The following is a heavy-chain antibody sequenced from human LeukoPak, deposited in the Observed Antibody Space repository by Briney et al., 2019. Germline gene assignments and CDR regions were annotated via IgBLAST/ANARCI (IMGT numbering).Heavy chain of an antibody. CDR2: ISDSGDRT. Sequence: GGSLRLSCAASGFAFSSLDMGWVRQAPGKGLEWVSAISDSGDRTYYAASVKGRFTLSRDNSKNTLYLQMNSLRAEDTAVYYCARVEGSGKADYWGQGTLVSVSS. V-gene: IGHV3-23*01. D-gene: IGHD3-10*01. J-gene: IGHJ4*02. CDR1: GFAFSSLD. CDR3: ARVEGSGKADY.